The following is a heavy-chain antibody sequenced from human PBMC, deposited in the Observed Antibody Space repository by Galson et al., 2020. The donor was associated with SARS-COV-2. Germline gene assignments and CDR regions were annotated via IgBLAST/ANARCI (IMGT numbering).Heavy chain of an antibody. CDR1: GFSLSTSGVG. Sequence: SGPTLVKPTQTLTLTCTFSGFSLSTSGVGVGWIRQPPGKALEWLALIYWDDDKRYSPSLKSRLTITKDTSKNQVVLTMTNMDPVDTATYYCGNISRSRWYGDWFDPWGQGTLVTVSS. CDR3: GNISRSRWYGDWFDP. D-gene: IGHD3-10*01. V-gene: IGHV2-5*02. J-gene: IGHJ5*02. CDR2: IYWDDDK.